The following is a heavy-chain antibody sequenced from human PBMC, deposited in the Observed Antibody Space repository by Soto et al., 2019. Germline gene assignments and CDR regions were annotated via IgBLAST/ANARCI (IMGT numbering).Heavy chain of an antibody. CDR3: VRHTCPECYSIGY. D-gene: IGHD3-10*01. V-gene: IGHV3-7*01. CDR2: IKQDGSEK. J-gene: IGHJ4*02. CDR1: GSTFSSYG. Sequence: GGFLRLSCVASGSTFSSYGMHWVRQAPGKGLEWVANIKQDGSEKYYVDSVKGRFTISRDNAKNSLYLQMNSLRAEDTAVYSCVRHTCPECYSIGYWGLGTLVTVSS.